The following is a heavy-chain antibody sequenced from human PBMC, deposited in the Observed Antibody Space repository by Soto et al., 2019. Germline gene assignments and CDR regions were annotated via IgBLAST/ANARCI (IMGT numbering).Heavy chain of an antibody. J-gene: IGHJ4*02. D-gene: IGHD2-8*01. CDR2: IWYDGSNK. CDR3: ARVRMPVCTIDY. CDR1: GFTFSSYG. V-gene: IGHV3-33*01. Sequence: QVQLVESGGGVVQPGRSLRLSCAASGFTFSSYGMYWVRQAPGTGLEWVAVIWYDGSNKYYADSVKGRFTICRDNSKNTLYLQMNSLTAEDTAVYYCARVRMPVCTIDYWGQGTLVTVSS.